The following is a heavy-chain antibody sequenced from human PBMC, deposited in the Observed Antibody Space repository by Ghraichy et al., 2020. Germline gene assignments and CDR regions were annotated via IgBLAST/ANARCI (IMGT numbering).Heavy chain of an antibody. V-gene: IGHV3-33*06. J-gene: IGHJ4*02. CDR1: GFTFSSYG. CDR3: AKGDSSGYYIDY. Sequence: GGSLRLSCAASGFTFSSYGMHWVRQAPGKGLEWVAVIWYDGSNKYYADSVKGRFTISRDNSKNTLYLQMNSLRAEDTAVYYCAKGDSSGYYIDYWGQGTLVTVSS. CDR2: IWYDGSNK. D-gene: IGHD3-22*01.